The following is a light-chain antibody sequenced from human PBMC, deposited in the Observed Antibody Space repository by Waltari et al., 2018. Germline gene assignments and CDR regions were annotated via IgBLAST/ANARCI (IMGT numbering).Light chain of an antibody. J-gene: IGKJ2*01. CDR1: QTILYNTNNKNN. CDR2: WAS. Sequence: DIVMTQFPDSLAVSLGERATINCKSSQTILYNTNNKNNLAWYQQNPGQPPKLLIYWASTRESGVPDRFIGSGSGTDFTLTIRSLQPEDVAVYYCHQYYSSPYTFGQGTKLEI. CDR3: HQYYSSPYT. V-gene: IGKV4-1*01.